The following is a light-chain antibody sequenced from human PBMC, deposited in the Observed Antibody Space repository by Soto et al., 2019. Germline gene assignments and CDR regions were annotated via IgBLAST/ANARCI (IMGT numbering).Light chain of an antibody. CDR3: QNYNDWPFT. J-gene: IGKJ2*01. Sequence: EIVMTQSPATLSVSPGERVTLSCRASESLSTYLAWYQQKPGQAPRLLIYGASTKATGIPARFSGSGSATDFTLTISRLQSEDLAVYYCQNYNDWPFTFGQGTKVDIK. CDR2: GAS. V-gene: IGKV3-15*01. CDR1: ESLSTY.